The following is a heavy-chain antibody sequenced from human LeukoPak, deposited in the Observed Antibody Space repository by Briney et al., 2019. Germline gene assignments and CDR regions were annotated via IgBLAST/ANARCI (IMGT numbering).Heavy chain of an antibody. CDR3: ARGRAARPLERVDY. CDR2: INPNSGGT. Sequence: ASVKVSCKASGYTFTGYYMHWVRQAPGQGLEWMGWINPNSGGTNYAQKFQGRVTMTRDTSISTAYMELSRLRSDDTAVYYCARGRAARPLERVDYWGQGTLVTVSS. CDR1: GYTFTGYY. V-gene: IGHV1-2*02. J-gene: IGHJ4*02. D-gene: IGHD6-6*01.